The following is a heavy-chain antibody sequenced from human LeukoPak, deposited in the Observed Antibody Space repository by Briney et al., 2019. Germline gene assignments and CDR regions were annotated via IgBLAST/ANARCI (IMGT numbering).Heavy chain of an antibody. CDR3: ARHRDVFDAFDI. CDR2: IYASGST. D-gene: IGHD2-21*02. CDR1: GGSISNYY. J-gene: IGHJ3*02. V-gene: IGHV4-4*09. Sequence: SETLSLTCTVSGGSISNYYWSWIRQPPGKGLEWIGYIYASGSTNYNPSLKSRVTISVDTSKSHFSLRLNSVTAADTAVYYCARHRDVFDAFDIWGQGTMVTVSS.